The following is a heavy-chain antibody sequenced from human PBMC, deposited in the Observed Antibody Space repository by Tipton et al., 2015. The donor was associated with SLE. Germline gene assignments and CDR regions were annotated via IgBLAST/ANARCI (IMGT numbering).Heavy chain of an antibody. V-gene: IGHV4-61*05. Sequence: TLSLTCTVSGGSISSSSYYWSWIRQPPGKGLEWIGYIYYSGSTNYNPSLKSRVTISVDTSKNQFSLKLSSVTAADTAVYYCARASPGIAAAGTVDYWGQGTLVTVSS. CDR1: GGSISSSSYY. CDR2: IYYSGST. J-gene: IGHJ4*02. D-gene: IGHD6-13*01. CDR3: ARASPGIAAAGTVDY.